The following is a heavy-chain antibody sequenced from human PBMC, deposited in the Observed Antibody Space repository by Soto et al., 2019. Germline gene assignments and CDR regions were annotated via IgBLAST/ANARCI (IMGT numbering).Heavy chain of an antibody. CDR3: ATLSLRYCSSTSCYRTNWFDP. D-gene: IGHD2-2*01. CDR2: FDPEDGET. Sequence: ASVKVSCKVSGYTLTELSMHWVRQAPGKGLEWMGGFDPEDGETIYAQKFQGRVTMTEDTSTDTAYMELSSLRSEDTAVYYCATLSLRYCSSTSCYRTNWFDPWGQGTLVTVSS. CDR1: GYTLTELS. V-gene: IGHV1-24*01. J-gene: IGHJ5*02.